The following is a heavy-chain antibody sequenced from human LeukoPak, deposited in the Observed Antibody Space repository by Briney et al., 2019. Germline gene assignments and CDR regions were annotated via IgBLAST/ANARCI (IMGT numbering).Heavy chain of an antibody. D-gene: IGHD3-10*01. J-gene: IGHJ3*02. V-gene: IGHV4-30-2*01. CDR1: GGSISSGGYS. Sequence: SETLSLTCAVSGGSISSGGYSWSWIRQPPGKGLEWIGYIYHSGSTYYNPSLKSRVTISVDRSKNHFSLKLSSVTAADTAVYYCARDRGDDAFDIWGQGTMVTVSS. CDR2: IYHSGST. CDR3: ARDRGDDAFDI.